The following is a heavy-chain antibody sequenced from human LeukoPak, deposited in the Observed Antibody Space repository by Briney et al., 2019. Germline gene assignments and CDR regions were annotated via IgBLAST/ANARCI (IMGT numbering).Heavy chain of an antibody. V-gene: IGHV4-59*01. CDR1: GASISNYY. Sequence: SETLSLTCTVSGASISNYYWSWIRQPPGKGLEGIGYIYYNGRTNYNPSLKSRVTISLDTSKNQFSLKLSSVTAADTAVYYCARGADCSSTSCYGHWFDLWGQGTLVTVSS. D-gene: IGHD2-2*01. CDR3: ARGADCSSTSCYGHWFDL. CDR2: IYYNGRT. J-gene: IGHJ5*02.